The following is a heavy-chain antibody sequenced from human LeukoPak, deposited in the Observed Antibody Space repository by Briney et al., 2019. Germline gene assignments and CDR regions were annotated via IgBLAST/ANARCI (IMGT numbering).Heavy chain of an antibody. CDR2: ISYDGSNK. CDR3: AMPRGYYDSSGYLDY. Sequence: GSLRLSCAASGVTFSSYGMHWVRQAPGKGLEWVAVISYDGSNKNYAESVKGRFTISRDKSKNTLYLQMNSLRAEDTAVYYCAMPRGYYDSSGYLDYWGQGTLVTVSS. CDR1: GVTFSSYG. D-gene: IGHD3-22*01. J-gene: IGHJ4*02. V-gene: IGHV3-30*03.